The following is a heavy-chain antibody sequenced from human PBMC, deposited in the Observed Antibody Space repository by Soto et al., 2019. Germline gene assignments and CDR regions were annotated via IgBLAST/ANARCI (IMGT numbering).Heavy chain of an antibody. V-gene: IGHV3-23*01. J-gene: IGHJ4*02. CDR2: ISGSGDAT. D-gene: IGHD3-22*01. CDR3: AKDSPGEYYDSSGYSGL. Sequence: EGQLLESGGGLVQPGGSLRLSCAASGFTFSNSAMTWVRQAPGEGLEWVSSISGSGDATIYADSLMGRFTISRDNSKSTLYMQMSSLRAEDTAKCFCAKDSPGEYYDSSGYSGLWGQGILVTVSS. CDR1: GFTFSNSA.